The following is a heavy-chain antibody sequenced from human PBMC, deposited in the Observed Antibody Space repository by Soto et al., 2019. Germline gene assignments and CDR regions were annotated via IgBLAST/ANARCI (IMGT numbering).Heavy chain of an antibody. V-gene: IGHV3-23*01. Sequence: EVQLLESGGGLVQPGGSLRLSCAASGFTFSSYPMSWIRQVPGKGLEWVSAIRDNGAGTYYADSVKGRFTISRDNSRNTLFLQLNSLTAEDTAVYYCAKGTSPYCDTTKYYWTDDHWGQGTLVTVSS. J-gene: IGHJ5*02. CDR3: AKGTSPYCDTTKYYWTDDH. CDR2: IRDNGAGT. CDR1: GFTFSSYP. D-gene: IGHD3-22*01.